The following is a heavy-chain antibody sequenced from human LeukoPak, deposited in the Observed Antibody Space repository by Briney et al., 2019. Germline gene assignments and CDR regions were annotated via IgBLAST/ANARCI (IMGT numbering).Heavy chain of an antibody. CDR2: IHYSGIT. CDR3: ASQRVGGFFDY. V-gene: IGHV4-31*03. Sequence: SQTLSLTCIVPGGSISNGDYYWSWIRQHPGKGLEWMGYIHYSGITYYNPSLKSRVTISVDTSKNQFSLKLSSVTAADTAVYYCASQRVGGFFDYWGQGTLVTVSS. D-gene: IGHD3-10*01. J-gene: IGHJ4*02. CDR1: GGSISNGDYY.